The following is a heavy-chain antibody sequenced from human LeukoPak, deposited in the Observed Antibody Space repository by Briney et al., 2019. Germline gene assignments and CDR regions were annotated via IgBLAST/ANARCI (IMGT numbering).Heavy chain of an antibody. CDR3: ARDTGCAGGTCFSFYDY. CDR1: GFTFSTYW. J-gene: IGHJ4*02. Sequence: PGGSLRLSCAASGFTFSTYWMTWVRQAPGKGLEWVANIKQDGSKKNYVDSVKGRFTISRDNAKNSLYLQMDSLRDEDTAVYYCARDTGCAGGTCFSFYDYWGQGTLVTVSS. D-gene: IGHD2-15*01. CDR2: IKQDGSKK. V-gene: IGHV3-7*01.